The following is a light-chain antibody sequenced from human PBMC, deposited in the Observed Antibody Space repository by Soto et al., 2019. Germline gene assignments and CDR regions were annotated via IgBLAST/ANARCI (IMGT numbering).Light chain of an antibody. CDR1: QTISSW. CDR3: QQASSLPHT. CDR2: AAS. Sequence: DIQMTQSPSAVSASVGDRVSITCRASQTISSWLAWYQQKPGKAPNLLIYAASSLQSGVPSRFSGSGSGTYFTLTINDVQPEDSATYYCQQASSLPHTFGQGTKLEIK. J-gene: IGKJ2*01. V-gene: IGKV1-12*01.